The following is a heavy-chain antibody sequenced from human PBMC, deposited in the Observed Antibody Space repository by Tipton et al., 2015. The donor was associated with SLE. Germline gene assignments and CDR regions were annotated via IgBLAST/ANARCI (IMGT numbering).Heavy chain of an antibody. CDR3: ARPTQLWGVFDI. Sequence: TLSLTCTVSGGSIGGSNYYWGWIRQPPGKGLEWIGGINHSGSTNYNPSLKSRVTISVDTSKKQFSLKLSSVTAADTAVYYCARPTQLWGVFDIWGQGTMVTVSS. CDR1: GGSIGGSNYY. V-gene: IGHV4-39*07. D-gene: IGHD6-13*01. CDR2: INHSGST. J-gene: IGHJ3*02.